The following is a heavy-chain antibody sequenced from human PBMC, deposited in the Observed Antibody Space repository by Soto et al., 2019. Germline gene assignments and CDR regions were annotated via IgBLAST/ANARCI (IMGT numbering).Heavy chain of an antibody. CDR2: IRQDGSDT. D-gene: IGHD5-12*01. CDR1: GFKLERYW. V-gene: IGHV3-7*01. Sequence: PGGSLRVSWLASGFKLERYWMSWVRQAPGKGLQWVGNIRQDGSDTYYVYSVSARFTISRDNAKNTLYLQMNSLRAEDPAVYYCAIDSCRGYDWSYFDYWGQGTLVTVSA. J-gene: IGHJ4*02. CDR3: AIDSCRGYDWSYFDY.